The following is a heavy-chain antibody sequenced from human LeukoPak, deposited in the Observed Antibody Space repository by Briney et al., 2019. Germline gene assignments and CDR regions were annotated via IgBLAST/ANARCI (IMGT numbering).Heavy chain of an antibody. CDR1: GYTFTSYG. V-gene: IGHV1-2*02. CDR3: ARARRGYSNGGFDY. D-gene: IGHD5-12*01. Sequence: ASVKVSFKASGYTFTSYGISWVRQAPGQGLEWMGWINPNSGGTNYAQKFQGRVTMTRDTSISTAYMELSRLRSDDTAVYYCARARRGYSNGGFDYWGQGTLVTVSS. CDR2: INPNSGGT. J-gene: IGHJ4*02.